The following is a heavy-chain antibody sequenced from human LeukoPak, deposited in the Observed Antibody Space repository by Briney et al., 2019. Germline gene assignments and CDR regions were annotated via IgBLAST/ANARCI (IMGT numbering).Heavy chain of an antibody. CDR3: AAAMVYYFDY. D-gene: IGHD4/OR15-4a*01. CDR2: INHSGST. J-gene: IGHJ4*02. Sequence: PSETLPLTCAVYGGSFSGYYWSWIRQPPGKGLEWIGEINHSGSTNYNPSLKNRVTISVDTSKNQFSLKLSSVTAADTAVYYCAAAMVYYFDYWGQGTLVTVSS. CDR1: GGSFSGYY. V-gene: IGHV4-34*01.